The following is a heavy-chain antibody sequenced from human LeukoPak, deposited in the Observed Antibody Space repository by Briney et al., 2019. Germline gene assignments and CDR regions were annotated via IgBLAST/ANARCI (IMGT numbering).Heavy chain of an antibody. D-gene: IGHD3-10*01. J-gene: IGHJ1*01. V-gene: IGHV3-7*01. CDR2: IKQDGSEK. Sequence: GGSLRLSCAASGFTFDDYGMSWVRQAPGKGLEWVANIKQDGSEKYYVDSVKGRFTISRDNAKNSLYLQMNSLRAEDTAVYYCARDIGYYGSGPHWGQGTLVTVSS. CDR1: GFTFDDYG. CDR3: ARDIGYYGSGPH.